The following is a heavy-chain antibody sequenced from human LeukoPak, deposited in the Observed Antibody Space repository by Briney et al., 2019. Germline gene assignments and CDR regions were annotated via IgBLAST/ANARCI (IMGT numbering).Heavy chain of an antibody. V-gene: IGHV3-23*01. CDR3: AKGLYHFFGSGTYTLEY. CDR2: LSGGGTGA. D-gene: IGHD3-10*01. J-gene: IGHJ4*02. Sequence: GGSLRLSCAASGFSFSHYAMSWVRQAPGRGLEGVSALSGGGTGAVYADSVKGRFTISRDNSKNTLYLQMNNLRAEDRAVYFCAKGLYHFFGSGTYTLEYWGQGTQVTVSS. CDR1: GFSFSHYA.